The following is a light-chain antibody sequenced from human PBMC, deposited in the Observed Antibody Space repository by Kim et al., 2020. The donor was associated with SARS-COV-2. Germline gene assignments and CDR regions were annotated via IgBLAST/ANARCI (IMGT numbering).Light chain of an antibody. CDR1: SSNIGNNY. V-gene: IGLV1-51*01. J-gene: IGLJ2*01. CDR2: DNN. Sequence: GRKVTISCSGSSSNIGNNYVSWYQQLPGTAPKLLIYDNNKRPSGIPDRFSGSKSATSATLGITGLQTGDEADYYCGTWDSSLSAVVFGGGTQLTVL. CDR3: GTWDSSLSAVV.